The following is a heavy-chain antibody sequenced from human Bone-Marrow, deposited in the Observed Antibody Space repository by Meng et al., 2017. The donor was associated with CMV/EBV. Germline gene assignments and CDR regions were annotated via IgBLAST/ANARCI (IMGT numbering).Heavy chain of an antibody. V-gene: IGHV1-69*05. J-gene: IGHJ3*02. Sequence: SVKVSCKASGGTFSSYTISWVRQAPGQGLEWMGGIIPIFGTANYAQKFQGRVTITTDESTSTAYMELSSLRSEDTAVYYCARDIGYCSSTSCYGGGFDAFDIWGQGTMVTVSS. CDR1: GGTFSSYT. CDR3: ARDIGYCSSTSCYGGGFDAFDI. CDR2: IIPIFGTA. D-gene: IGHD2-2*03.